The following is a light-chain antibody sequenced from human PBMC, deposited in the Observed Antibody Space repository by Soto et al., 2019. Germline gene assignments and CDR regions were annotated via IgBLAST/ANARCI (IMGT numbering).Light chain of an antibody. V-gene: IGKV3-20*01. Sequence: IVLTQSPGTISLSPGDRATLCCRASQSVSTSYLAWYQQKPGQAPRLLIYGASSRATGIPDRFSGSGSGTDFTLTISGLEPEDFAVYYCQQYGNSRGTFGQGTKVDIK. CDR3: QQYGNSRGT. CDR2: GAS. CDR1: QSVSTSY. J-gene: IGKJ1*01.